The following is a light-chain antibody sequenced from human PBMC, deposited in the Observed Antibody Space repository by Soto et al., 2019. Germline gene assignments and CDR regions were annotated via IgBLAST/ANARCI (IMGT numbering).Light chain of an antibody. J-gene: IGKJ1*01. V-gene: IGKV1-27*01. CDR3: QKYDGAPWT. CDR1: QGIGKF. Sequence: DIPMTQSPSSLSASVGDRVTITCRASQGIGKFLAWYQQKPGKSPKLLIYAASSLESGVPSRFSGSGSGADFTLIISGLQPEDVATYYCQKYDGAPWTFGQGTKVEIK. CDR2: AAS.